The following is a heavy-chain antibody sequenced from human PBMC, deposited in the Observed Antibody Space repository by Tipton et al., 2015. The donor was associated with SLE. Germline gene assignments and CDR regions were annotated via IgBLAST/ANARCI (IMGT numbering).Heavy chain of an antibody. J-gene: IGHJ4*02. CDR3: ARGGVGGDDYFDF. D-gene: IGHD5-12*01. CDR1: GGSISSDDYY. CDR2: IYNSGDT. Sequence: TLSLTCTVSGGSISSDDYYWTWIRQHPGKGLEGNGHIYNSGDTNYNPSLKSRVSMSIDTSKNQFSLKLRSVTAADTAVFYCARGGVGGDDYFDFWGQGTLVTLSS. V-gene: IGHV4-31*03.